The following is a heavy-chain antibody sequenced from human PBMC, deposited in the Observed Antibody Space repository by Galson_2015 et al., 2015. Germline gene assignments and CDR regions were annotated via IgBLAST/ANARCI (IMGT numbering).Heavy chain of an antibody. V-gene: IGHV3-33*07. Sequence: SLRLSCAASGFSFRNYAMYWVRQAPGKGLEWVAVTWYDESNKYYANSVKGRFTISRDNSKSTLFLQMNSLKDDDTAVYYCARENGGEGSRVSDYYSGLDVGGQVTTVTVSS. CDR3: ARENGGEGSRVSDYYSGLDV. CDR2: TWYDESNK. J-gene: IGHJ6*02. D-gene: IGHD2-21*01. CDR1: GFSFRNYA.